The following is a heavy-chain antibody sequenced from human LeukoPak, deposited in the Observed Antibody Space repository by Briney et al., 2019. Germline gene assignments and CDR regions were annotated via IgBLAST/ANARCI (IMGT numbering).Heavy chain of an antibody. CDR3: AKEDYGDDDAFDI. D-gene: IGHD4-17*01. V-gene: IGHV3-30*02. Sequence: GGSLRLSCAASGFTFSSYGMHWVRQAPGKGLEWVAFIRYDGSNKYYADSVKGRFTIFRDNSKNTLYLQMNSLRAEDTAVYYCAKEDYGDDDAFDIWGQGTMVTVSS. CDR1: GFTFSSYG. J-gene: IGHJ3*02. CDR2: IRYDGSNK.